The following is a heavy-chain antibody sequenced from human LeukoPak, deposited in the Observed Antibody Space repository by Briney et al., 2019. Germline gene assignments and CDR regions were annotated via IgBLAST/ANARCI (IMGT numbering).Heavy chain of an antibody. D-gene: IGHD3-3*01. J-gene: IGHJ4*02. CDR3: ARSEHDFWSGYYTVDY. CDR1: GGTICSYY. V-gene: IGHV4-59*01. Sequence: KPSETLSLTCTVSGGTICSYYWSWIRQPPGKGLEWIGYIYYSGSTNYNPSLKSRVTISVDTSKNQFSLKLSSVTAADTVEYYCARSEHDFWSGYYTVDYWGQGTLVNVSS. CDR2: IYYSGST.